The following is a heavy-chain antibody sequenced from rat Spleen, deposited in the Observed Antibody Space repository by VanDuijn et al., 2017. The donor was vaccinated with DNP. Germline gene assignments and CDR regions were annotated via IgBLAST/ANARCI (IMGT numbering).Heavy chain of an antibody. D-gene: IGHD1-1*01. J-gene: IGHJ3*01. CDR2: ISYDGSST. CDR3: ARGGLQWPNWFAY. Sequence: EVQLVESDGGLVQPGRSLKLSCAASGFTFNDYYMAWVRRAPTKGLEWVATISYDGSSTYYGDSVKGRFTISRDNAKSTLYLQMNSLRSEDTATYYCARGGLQWPNWFAYWGQGTLVTVSS. CDR1: GFTFNDYY. V-gene: IGHV5-29*01.